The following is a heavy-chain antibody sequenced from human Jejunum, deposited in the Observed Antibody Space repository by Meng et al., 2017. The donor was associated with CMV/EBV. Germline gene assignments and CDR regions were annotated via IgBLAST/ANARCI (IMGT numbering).Heavy chain of an antibody. Sequence: AFTVTSYLVSWGRQAPGKGREWVANIKQDASETYYVDSVKRRFTISRDNAKNSLYLQMNSLRAEDTAVYDCARGASGSYRTPPGYWGQGTLVTVSS. J-gene: IGHJ4*02. CDR2: IKQDASET. CDR3: ARGASGSYRTPPGY. V-gene: IGHV3-7*01. D-gene: IGHD1-26*01. CDR1: AFTVTSYL.